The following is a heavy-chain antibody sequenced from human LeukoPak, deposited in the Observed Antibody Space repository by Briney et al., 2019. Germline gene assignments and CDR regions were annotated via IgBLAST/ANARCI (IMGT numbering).Heavy chain of an antibody. D-gene: IGHD3-10*01. CDR1: GFTFSSYA. CDR3: ARARGELYRNIDY. CDR2: ISYDGSNK. V-gene: IGHV3-30-3*01. J-gene: IGHJ4*02. Sequence: GGSLRLSCAASGFTFSSYAMHWVRQAPGKGLEWVAVISYDGSNKYYADSVKGRFTISRDNSKNTLYLQMNSLRAEDTAVYYCARARGELYRNIDYWGQGTLVTVSS.